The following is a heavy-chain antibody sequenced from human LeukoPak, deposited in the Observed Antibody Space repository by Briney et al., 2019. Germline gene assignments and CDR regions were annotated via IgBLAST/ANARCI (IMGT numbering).Heavy chain of an antibody. J-gene: IGHJ3*02. Sequence: GESLKISCKGSGYSFTSYWIGWVRQMPGKGLEWMGIIYPGDSDTRYSPSFQGQVTSSADKSISTAYLQWSSLKASDTAMYYCARLGIAVAGVGIAFDIWGQGTMVTVSS. CDR1: GYSFTSYW. CDR2: IYPGDSDT. V-gene: IGHV5-51*01. D-gene: IGHD6-19*01. CDR3: ARLGIAVAGVGIAFDI.